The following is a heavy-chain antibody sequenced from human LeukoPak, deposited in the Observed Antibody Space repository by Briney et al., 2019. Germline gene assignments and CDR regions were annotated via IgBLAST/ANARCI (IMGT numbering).Heavy chain of an antibody. V-gene: IGHV3-23*01. D-gene: IGHD6-13*01. CDR3: AKVLPSSSWYCYFDY. J-gene: IGHJ4*02. CDR2: VRGSGGRT. CDR1: GFTFSSYA. Sequence: GGSLRLSCAASGFTFSSYAMSWVRQAPGKGLEWVSVVRGSGGRTYYADSVKGRFTISRDNSKNTLYLQMHSLRAEDTAVYYCAKVLPSSSWYCYFDYWGQGTLVTVSS.